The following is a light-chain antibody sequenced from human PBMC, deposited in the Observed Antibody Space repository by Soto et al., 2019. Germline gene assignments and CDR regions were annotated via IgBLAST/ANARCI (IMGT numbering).Light chain of an antibody. CDR1: QSVRTY. CDR2: DSS. CDR3: HQRSNWPRT. J-gene: IGKJ4*01. V-gene: IGKV3-11*01. Sequence: EIVLTQSPATLSLSPGERATLSCSASQSVRTYLAWYQQKPGQAPRLLIYDSSTRATGIPARFSGSGSGTDFTLTISSLEPEDFAVYYCHQRSNWPRTFGGGTKVEIK.